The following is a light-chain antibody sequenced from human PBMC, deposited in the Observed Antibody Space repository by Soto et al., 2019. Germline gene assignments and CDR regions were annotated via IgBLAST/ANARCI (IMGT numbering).Light chain of an antibody. CDR2: KAS. J-gene: IGKJ1*01. CDR1: QSVCRW. Sequence: DIQMTQSPSTLSASIGDTVTITCRASQSVCRWLAWYQQRPGKPPSVLIYKASTLKYGVPSRFSGGGSGKEFTLTISSLQPDDFGTYYCHQYDSSSTVGQGPKVEMK. CDR3: HQYDSSST. V-gene: IGKV1-5*03.